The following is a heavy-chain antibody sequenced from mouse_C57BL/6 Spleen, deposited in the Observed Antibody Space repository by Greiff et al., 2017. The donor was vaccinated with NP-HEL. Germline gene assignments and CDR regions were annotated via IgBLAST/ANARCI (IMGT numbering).Heavy chain of an antibody. V-gene: IGHV1-50*01. CDR3: AGGGVGY. CDR2: IDPSDSDT. Sequence: VQLQQPGAELVKPGASVKLSCKASGYTFTSYWMQWVKQRPGQGLEWIGEIDPSDSDTNYNQKFKGKATLTVDTSSSTAYMQLSSLTSEDSAVYYCAGGGVGYWGQGTTLTVSS. CDR1: GYTFTSYW. J-gene: IGHJ2*01.